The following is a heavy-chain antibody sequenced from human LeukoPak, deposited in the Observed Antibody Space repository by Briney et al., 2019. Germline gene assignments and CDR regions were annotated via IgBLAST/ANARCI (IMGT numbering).Heavy chain of an antibody. V-gene: IGHV3-15*01. J-gene: IGHJ4*02. Sequence: GGPLRLSCAASGFTFSNAWMSWVRQAPGKGLEWVGRIKSKADGGTPDYAAPVKGRFTISRDDSKNTLYLQMNSLKTEDTAVYYCTTDLGRYYGSGSFQEYWGQGTLVTVSS. D-gene: IGHD3-10*01. CDR2: IKSKADGGTP. CDR1: GFTFSNAW. CDR3: TTDLGRYYGSGSFQEY.